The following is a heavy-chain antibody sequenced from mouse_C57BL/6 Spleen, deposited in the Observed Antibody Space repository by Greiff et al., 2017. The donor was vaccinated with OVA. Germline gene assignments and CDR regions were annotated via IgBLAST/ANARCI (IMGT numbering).Heavy chain of an antibody. J-gene: IGHJ4*01. CDR3: ARYGNYVYYAMDY. D-gene: IGHD2-1*01. CDR1: GYTFTDHT. CDR2: IYPRDGST. V-gene: IGHV1-78*01. Sequence: VMLVESDAELVKPGASVKISCKVSGYTFTDHTIHWMKQRPEQGLEWIGYIYPRDGSTKYNEKFKGKATLTADKSSSTAYMQLNSLTSEDSAVYFCARYGNYVYYAMDYWGQGTSVTVSS.